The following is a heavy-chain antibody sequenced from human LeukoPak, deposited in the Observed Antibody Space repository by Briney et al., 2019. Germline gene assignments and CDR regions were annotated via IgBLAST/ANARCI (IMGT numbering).Heavy chain of an antibody. CDR2: INHSGST. CDR1: GGSFSGYY. Sequence: SETLSLTCAVYGGSFSGYYWSWIRQPPGKGLEWIGEINHSGSTNYNPSLKSRVTISVDTSKNQFSLKLSSVTAADTAVYYCARALRGITMIVVVPSSFDYWGQGTLVTVSS. D-gene: IGHD3-22*01. V-gene: IGHV4-34*01. J-gene: IGHJ4*02. CDR3: ARALRGITMIVVVPSSFDY.